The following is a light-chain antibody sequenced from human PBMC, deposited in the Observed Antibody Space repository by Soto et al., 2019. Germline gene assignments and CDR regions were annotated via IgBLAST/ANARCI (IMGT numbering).Light chain of an antibody. V-gene: IGKV4-1*01. CDR3: QQYYSPPYI. CDR2: WAS. Sequence: DIVMTQTPDSLAVSLGERATINCKSSQSVLYSSNNKNDLGWYQQKPGQPPKLLIYWASTRESGVPDRFSGSGSGTDVTLTINSVQAEDVAVYCCQQYYSPPYIFRQGTKLEIK. J-gene: IGKJ2*01. CDR1: QSVLYSSNNKND.